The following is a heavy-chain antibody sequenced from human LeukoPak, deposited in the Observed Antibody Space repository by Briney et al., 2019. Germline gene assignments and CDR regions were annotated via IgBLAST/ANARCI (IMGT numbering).Heavy chain of an antibody. V-gene: IGHV3-11*05. D-gene: IGHD6-13*01. CDR1: GFIFSDYY. Sequence: GGSLRLSCAASGFIFSDYYMSWIRQAPGKGLEWVLYISSSSSYTNYADSVKGRFTISRDNVKNSLYLQMNSLRAEDTAAYYCAKVSTSWGFDYWGQGTLVTVSS. CDR2: ISSSSSYT. J-gene: IGHJ4*02. CDR3: AKVSTSWGFDY.